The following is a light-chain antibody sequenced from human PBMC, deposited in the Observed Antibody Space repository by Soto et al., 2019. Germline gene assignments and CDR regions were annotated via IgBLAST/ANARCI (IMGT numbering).Light chain of an antibody. CDR2: IGS. CDR3: QLYGSSPYT. V-gene: IGKV3-20*01. J-gene: IGKJ2*01. Sequence: VLTQSPGTLSLSPGERATLSCWASQSVNRNYVAWYQQKPGQAPRLLIYIGSSRATGIPDRFSGIGFGRDLTFTIIGRELEDFAMCYCQLYGSSPYTFGQGTKVEIK. CDR1: QSVNRNY.